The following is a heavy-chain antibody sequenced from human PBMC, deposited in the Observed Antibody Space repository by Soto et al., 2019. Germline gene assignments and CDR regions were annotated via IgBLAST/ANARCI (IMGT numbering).Heavy chain of an antibody. V-gene: IGHV4-30-4*01. J-gene: IGHJ5*02. CDR1: GDSISSNNNY. CDR2: ISYSGTT. Sequence: QVQLQESGPGLVKPSQTLSLTCTVSGDSISSNNNYWSWIRQPPGEGLEWIGFISYSGTTSYSPYLKRRVAISLETSKNQFSLSLSSVTAADTAVYYCARGRGYSYGLDPWGQGTLVTVSS. D-gene: IGHD5-18*01. CDR3: ARGRGYSYGLDP.